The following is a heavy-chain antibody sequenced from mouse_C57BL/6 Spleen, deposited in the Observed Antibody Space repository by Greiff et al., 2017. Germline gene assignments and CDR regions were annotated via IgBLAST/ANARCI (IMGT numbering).Heavy chain of an antibody. CDR2: IDPNSGGT. CDR3: ARSVPYDYRFAY. CDR1: GYTFTSYW. V-gene: IGHV1-72*01. Sequence: VQLQQPGAELVKPGASVKLSCKASGYTFTSYWMHWVKQRPGRGLEWVGRIDPNSGGTKYNEKFKSKATLTVDKPSSTAYMQLSSLTSEDSAVYYCARSVPYDYRFAYWGQGTLVTVSA. D-gene: IGHD2-4*01. J-gene: IGHJ3*01.